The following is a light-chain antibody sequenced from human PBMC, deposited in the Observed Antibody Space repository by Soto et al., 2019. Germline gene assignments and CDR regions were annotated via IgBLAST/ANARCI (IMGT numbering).Light chain of an antibody. CDR3: QQAKNFPWT. CDR2: SVS. J-gene: IGKJ1*01. V-gene: IGKV1-12*01. CDR1: QGVSTS. Sequence: DIQMTHSPSSVSASVGDRITITCRASQGVSTSLAWYQQEPGKAPKLLIYSVSNLQSGVPSRFRGSGSGTDFTLTISSLQPEDSAIYYCQQAKNFPWTFGQGTKVDIK.